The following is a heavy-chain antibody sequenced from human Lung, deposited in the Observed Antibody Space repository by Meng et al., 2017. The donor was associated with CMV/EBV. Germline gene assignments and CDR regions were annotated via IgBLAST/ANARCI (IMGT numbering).Heavy chain of an antibody. J-gene: IGHJ4*02. CDR3: ASTTPYCSSTSCYTYFDY. V-gene: IGHV1-69*10. CDR1: GGTFSSYA. CDR2: IIPILGIA. Sequence: SXXVSXKASGGTFSSYAISWVRQAPGQGLEWMGGIIPILGIANYAQKFQGRVTITADKSTSTAYMELSSLRSEDTAVYYCASTTPYCSSTSCYTYFDYWXKGTLVTVSS. D-gene: IGHD2-2*02.